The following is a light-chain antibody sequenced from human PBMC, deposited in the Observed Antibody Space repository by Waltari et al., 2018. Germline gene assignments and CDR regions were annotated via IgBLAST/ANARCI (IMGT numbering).Light chain of an antibody. V-gene: IGKV2-29*02. CDR2: EVS. J-gene: IGKJ4*02. CDR3: MKAIHVPRP. CDR1: QSLLFSDGTTY. Sequence: DIVMTQTPLSLSVTPGQPASISCTSSQSLLFSDGTTYLYLYLQKPGQSPQLLIHEVSSRFTGVSDRFSGSGSGADVTLKSSRVAAEDVGVYDCMKAIHVPRPFGGGTKVEIK.